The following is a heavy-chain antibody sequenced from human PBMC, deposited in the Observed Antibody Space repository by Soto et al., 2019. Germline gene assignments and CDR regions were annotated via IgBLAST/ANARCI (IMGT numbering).Heavy chain of an antibody. V-gene: IGHV3-21*01. CDR1: GFTFSSYS. CDR2: ISSSSSYI. Sequence: EVQLVESGGGLVKPGGSLRLSCAASGFTFSSYSMNWVRQAPGKGLEWVSSISSSSSYIYYADSVKGRFTISRDNAKNYXYXXMNSLRAEDTAVYYCARDCQSSGGPHYYYYYGMDVWGQGTTVTVSS. CDR3: ARDCQSSGGPHYYYYYGMDV. J-gene: IGHJ6*02. D-gene: IGHD6-19*01.